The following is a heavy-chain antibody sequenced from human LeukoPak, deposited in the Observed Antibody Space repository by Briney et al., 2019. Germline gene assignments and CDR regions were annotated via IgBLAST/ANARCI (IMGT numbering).Heavy chain of an antibody. CDR1: GGSFSGYY. V-gene: IGHV4-34*01. J-gene: IGHJ4*02. CDR2: INHSGST. D-gene: IGHD3-10*01. Sequence: SETLSLTCAVYGGSFSGYYWSWIRQPPGKGLEGIGEINHSGSTNYNPSLKSRLTISVDTSKSQFSLKLSSVTAADTAVYYCARLRGYYFGSGTHTGFDYWGQGTLVTVSS. CDR3: ARLRGYYFGSGTHTGFDY.